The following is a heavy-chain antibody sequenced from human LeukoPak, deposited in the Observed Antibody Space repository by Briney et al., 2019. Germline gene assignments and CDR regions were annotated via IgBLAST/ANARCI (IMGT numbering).Heavy chain of an antibody. CDR1: GDSISTYY. V-gene: IGHV4-59*01. CDR2: IYYTGTT. CDR3: ARDMGSYYFDR. Sequence: PSETLSLTCTVSGDSISTYYWTWIRQPPGKGLEWIGYIYYTGTTNYNPSLKSRVTISVVTSKNQFSLHLSSVTAADTAVYYCARDMGSYYFDRWGQGTLVTVSS. J-gene: IGHJ4*02. D-gene: IGHD3-10*01.